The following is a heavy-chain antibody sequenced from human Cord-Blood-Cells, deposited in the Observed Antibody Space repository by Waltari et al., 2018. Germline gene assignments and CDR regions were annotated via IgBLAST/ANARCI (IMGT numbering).Heavy chain of an antibody. V-gene: IGHV1-69*01. J-gene: IGHJ3*02. CDR2: ISPIFGTA. CDR1: GGTFSSYA. CDR3: AREGAGTHAVDI. D-gene: IGHD1-1*01. Sequence: QVQLVQSGAEVKKPGSSVKVSCKASGGTFSSYAISWVRQAPGQGLEWMGVISPIFGTANYAQKFQGRVTSTADESTSTAYMGLGSLRSEDTAVYYWAREGAGTHAVDIWGQGTWSPSLQ.